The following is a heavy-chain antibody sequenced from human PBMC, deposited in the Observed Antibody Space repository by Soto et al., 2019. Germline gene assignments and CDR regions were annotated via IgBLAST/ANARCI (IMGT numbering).Heavy chain of an antibody. D-gene: IGHD1-26*01. J-gene: IGHJ3*02. CDR2: ISGSGGIT. V-gene: IGHV3-23*01. CDR1: GFTFSSYA. CDR3: AKDLLWDGESAFDI. Sequence: PGGSLRLSCAASGFTFSSYAMSWVRQAPGKGLEWVSAISGSGGITYYADSVKGRFTISKDNSKNTLYLQMNSLRAEDTAVYYCAKDLLWDGESAFDIWGQGTMVTVSS.